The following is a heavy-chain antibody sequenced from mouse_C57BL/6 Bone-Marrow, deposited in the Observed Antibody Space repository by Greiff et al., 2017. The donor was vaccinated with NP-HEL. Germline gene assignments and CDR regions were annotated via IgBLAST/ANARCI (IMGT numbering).Heavy chain of an antibody. CDR1: GYTFTSYW. CDR2: IHPNSGST. CDR3: ASGYYGSGFAY. Sequence: QVQLQQPGAELVKPGASVKLSCKASGYTFTSYWMHWVKQRPGQGLEWIGMIHPNSGSTNYNEKFQSKATLTVDKSSSPAYLQLSSLTSEDSAVYYCASGYYGSGFAYWGQGTLVTVSA. D-gene: IGHD1-1*01. V-gene: IGHV1-64*01. J-gene: IGHJ3*01.